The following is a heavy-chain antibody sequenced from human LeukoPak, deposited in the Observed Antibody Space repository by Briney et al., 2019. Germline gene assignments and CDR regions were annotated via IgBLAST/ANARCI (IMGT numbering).Heavy chain of an antibody. CDR2: IYHSGST. D-gene: IGHD3-10*01. CDR3: ARGSGSYYTLFPTPFDY. Sequence: PSQTLSLTCTVSGGSISSGGYYWSWIRQPPGKGLEWIGYIYHSGSTYYNPSLKSRVTISVDRSKNQFSLKLSSVTAADTAVYYCARGSGSYYTLFPTPFDYWGQGTLVTVSS. CDR1: GGSISSGGYY. J-gene: IGHJ4*02. V-gene: IGHV4-30-2*01.